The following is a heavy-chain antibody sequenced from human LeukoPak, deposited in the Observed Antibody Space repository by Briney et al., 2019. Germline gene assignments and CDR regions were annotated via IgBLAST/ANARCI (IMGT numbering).Heavy chain of an antibody. CDR2: ISYDGSND. Sequence: GGSLRLSCAASGFTFSSYPMHWVRQAPGKGLEWVAVISYDGSNDYYADSVKGRFTISRDNSQNTLYLQMSSLRPEDTAVYYCAPALGTPSFDFWGQGTLVTVSS. J-gene: IGHJ4*02. CDR1: GFTFSSYP. V-gene: IGHV3-30-3*01. D-gene: IGHD2-2*01. CDR3: APALGTPSFDF.